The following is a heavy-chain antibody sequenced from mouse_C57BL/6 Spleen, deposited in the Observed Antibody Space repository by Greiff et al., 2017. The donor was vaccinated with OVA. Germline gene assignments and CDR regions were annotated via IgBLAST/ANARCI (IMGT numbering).Heavy chain of an antibody. V-gene: IGHV1-50*01. J-gene: IGHJ1*03. CDR2: IDPSDSYT. D-gene: IGHD3-3*01. CDR3: ARKGQLHWYFDV. Sequence: QVQLQQPGAELVKPGASVKLSCKASGYTFTSYWMQWVKQRPGQGLEWIGEIDPSDSYTNYNQKFKGKATLTVDTSSSTAYMQLSSLTSEDAAVYDCARKGQLHWYFDVWGTGTTVTVSS. CDR1: GYTFTSYW.